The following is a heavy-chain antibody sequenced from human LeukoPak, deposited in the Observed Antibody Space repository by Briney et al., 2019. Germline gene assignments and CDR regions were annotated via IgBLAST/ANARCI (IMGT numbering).Heavy chain of an antibody. V-gene: IGHV4-59*01. CDR3: ARSNTTHYDFWSGYYIDAFDI. Sequence: SETLSLTCTVSGGSISSYYWSWIRQPPGKGLEWIGYIYYSGSTNYNPSLKSRVTISVDTSKNQFSLKLSSVTAADTAVYYCARSNTTHYDFWSGYYIDAFDIWGRGTMVTVSS. D-gene: IGHD3-3*01. CDR1: GGSISSYY. J-gene: IGHJ3*02. CDR2: IYYSGST.